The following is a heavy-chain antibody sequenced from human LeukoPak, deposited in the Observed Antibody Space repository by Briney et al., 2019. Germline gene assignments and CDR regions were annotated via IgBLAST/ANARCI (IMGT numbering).Heavy chain of an antibody. CDR3: ARATYYYASSGSLDY. CDR1: GGSFSGYY. V-gene: IGHV4-34*01. Sequence: PSETLSLICAVYGGSFSGYYWSWIRQPPGKGLEWIGEINHSGSTNYNPSLKSRVTISVDTSKNQFSLKLSSVTAADTAVYYCARATYYYASSGSLDYWGQGTLVTVSS. CDR2: INHSGST. J-gene: IGHJ4*02. D-gene: IGHD3-22*01.